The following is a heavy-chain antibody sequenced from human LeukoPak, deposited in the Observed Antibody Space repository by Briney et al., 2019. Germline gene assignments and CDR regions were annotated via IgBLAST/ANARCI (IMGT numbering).Heavy chain of an antibody. J-gene: IGHJ5*02. CDR3: AKGARGDTVTSIVGLNWFDP. D-gene: IGHD4-17*01. CDR1: GFTFSSYW. Sequence: GGSLRLSCAASGFTFSSYWMHWVRQAPGKGLEWVAVISYDGSHKYYADSVEGRFSISRDNSKNTLYLQMNSLRADDTAVYYCAKGARGDTVTSIVGLNWFDPWGQGTLVTVSS. V-gene: IGHV3-30*18. CDR2: ISYDGSHK.